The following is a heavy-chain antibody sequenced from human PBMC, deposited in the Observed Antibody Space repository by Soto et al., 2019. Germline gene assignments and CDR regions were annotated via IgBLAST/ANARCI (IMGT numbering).Heavy chain of an antibody. V-gene: IGHV3-7*01. D-gene: IGHD6-13*01. Sequence: PGGSLRLSCAASGFTFSSYWMSWVRQAPGKGLEWVANIKQDGSEKYYVDSVKGRFTISRDNAKNSLYLQMNSLRAEDTAVYYCERYEGGRSSWLSYDYWGQGNLVNVS. CDR3: ERYEGGRSSWLSYDY. CDR1: GFTFSSYW. CDR2: IKQDGSEK. J-gene: IGHJ4*02.